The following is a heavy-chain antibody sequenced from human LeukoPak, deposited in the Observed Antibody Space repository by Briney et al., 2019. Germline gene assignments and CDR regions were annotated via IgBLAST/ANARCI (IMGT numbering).Heavy chain of an antibody. D-gene: IGHD2-21*02. CDR3: ATDRDNSDWQKRFDS. Sequence: PGGPLRLSCAASGFTFSTYWMNWYRQAPGKGLEGVGNINQDASEINYVDSVRGRFTISRDNAKNSLHLQMNSLRAEDTADYYCATDRDNSDWQKRFDSWGQGTLVTVSS. J-gene: IGHJ4*02. CDR2: INQDASEI. CDR1: GFTFSTYW. V-gene: IGHV3-7*01.